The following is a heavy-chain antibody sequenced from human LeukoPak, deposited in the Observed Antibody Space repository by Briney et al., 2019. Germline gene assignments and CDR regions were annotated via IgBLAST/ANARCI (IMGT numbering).Heavy chain of an antibody. CDR2: LYYSRST. J-gene: IGHJ5*02. CDR1: GGSISSSGYY. D-gene: IGHD1-26*01. Sequence: SETMSLTCTVSGGSISSSGYYWGWIHQPPGKGLEWIARLYYSRSTYYNPSLKSRVPISVDTSKIQLSLKLSSLTATDTAVYYCARHEYSGSYYGLSWFDPWGQGTLVTVSS. CDR3: ARHEYSGSYYGLSWFDP. V-gene: IGHV4-39*01.